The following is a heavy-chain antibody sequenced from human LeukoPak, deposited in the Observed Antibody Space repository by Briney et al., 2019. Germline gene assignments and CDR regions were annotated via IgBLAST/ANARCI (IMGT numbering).Heavy chain of an antibody. D-gene: IGHD5-12*01. Sequence: PSETLSLTCAVYGGSFSGYYWSWIRQPPGKGLEWIGYIYYSGSTNYNPSLKSRVTISVDTSKNQFSLKLSSVTAADTAVYYCARDEGGYGFDYWGQGTLVTVSS. J-gene: IGHJ4*02. CDR3: ARDEGGYGFDY. V-gene: IGHV4-59*01. CDR2: IYYSGST. CDR1: GGSFSGYY.